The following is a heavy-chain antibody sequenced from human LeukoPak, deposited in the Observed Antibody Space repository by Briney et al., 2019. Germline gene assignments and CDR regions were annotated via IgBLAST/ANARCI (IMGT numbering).Heavy chain of an antibody. V-gene: IGHV3-23*01. CDR3: ARLDSGSYAYFQH. CDR1: GFTFSSYA. J-gene: IGHJ1*01. Sequence: QPGGSLRLSCAASGFTFSSYAMSWVRQAPGKGLEWVSAISGSGGSTYYADSVKGRFTISRDNSKNTLYLQMNSLRAEDTAVYYCARLDSGSYAYFQHWGQGTLVTVSS. CDR2: ISGSGGST. D-gene: IGHD1-26*01.